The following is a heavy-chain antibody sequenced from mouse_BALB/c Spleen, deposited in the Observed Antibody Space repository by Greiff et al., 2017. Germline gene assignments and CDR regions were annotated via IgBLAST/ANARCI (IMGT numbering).Heavy chain of an antibody. V-gene: IGHV5-6-3*01. CDR3: ARDEGLRRYYYAMDY. J-gene: IGHJ4*01. D-gene: IGHD2-4*01. CDR2: INSNGGST. Sequence: EVKLVESGGGLVQPGGSLKLSCAASGFTFSSYGMSWVRQTPDKRLELVATINSNGGSTYYPDSVKGRFTISRDNAKNTLYLQMSSLKSEDTAMYYGARDEGLRRYYYAMDYWGQGTSVTVSS. CDR1: GFTFSSYG.